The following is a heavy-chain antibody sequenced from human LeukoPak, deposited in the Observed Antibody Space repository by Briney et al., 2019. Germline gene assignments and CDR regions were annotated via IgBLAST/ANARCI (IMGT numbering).Heavy chain of an antibody. CDR1: GFTFSDHY. V-gene: IGHV3-11*06. D-gene: IGHD2-15*01. J-gene: IGHJ6*02. CDR2: ISSGNIYT. CDR3: ARGAHDDRGRSMDV. Sequence: PGGSLRLSCAASGFTFSDHYMSWIRQAPGKGLEWLSDISSGNIYTKYADSVKGRFTVSRENARNSLYLQMNSLRAGDTAVYYCARGAHDDRGRSMDVWGQGTTVTVSS.